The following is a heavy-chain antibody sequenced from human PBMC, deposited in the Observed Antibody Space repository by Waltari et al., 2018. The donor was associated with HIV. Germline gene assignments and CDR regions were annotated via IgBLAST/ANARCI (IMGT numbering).Heavy chain of an antibody. CDR3: AKDARFLDLDYYYGMDV. V-gene: IGHV3-30*18. J-gene: IGHJ6*02. CDR2: ISYDGSNK. Sequence: QVQLVESGGGVVQPGRSLRLSCAASGFTFSSYGMPWVRQAPGKGLEWVAVISYDGSNKYYADSVKGRFTISRDNSKNTLYLQMNSLRAEDTAVYYYAKDARFLDLDYYYGMDVWGQGTTVTVSS. D-gene: IGHD3-3*01. CDR1: GFTFSSYG.